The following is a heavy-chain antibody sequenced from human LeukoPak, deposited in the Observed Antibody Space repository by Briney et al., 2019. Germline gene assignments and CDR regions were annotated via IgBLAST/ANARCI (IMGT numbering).Heavy chain of an antibody. V-gene: IGHV1-46*01. Sequence: GASVKVSCKASGYTFTGYYMHWVRQAPGQGLEWMGIINPSGGSTGYAQKFQGRVTMTRDTSTSTVYMELSSLRSEDTAVYYCARDRPLTGESFDYWGQGTLVTVSS. J-gene: IGHJ4*02. CDR3: ARDRPLTGESFDY. CDR2: INPSGGST. CDR1: GYTFTGYY. D-gene: IGHD7-27*01.